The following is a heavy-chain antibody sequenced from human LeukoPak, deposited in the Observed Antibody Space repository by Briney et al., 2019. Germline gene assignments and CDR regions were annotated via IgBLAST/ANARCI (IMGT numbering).Heavy chain of an antibody. CDR3: ARENNWFDP. CDR1: GYTFTSFD. CDR2: MKSNNGHT. V-gene: IGHV1-8*01. J-gene: IGHJ5*02. Sequence: ASVKVSCKASGYTFTSFDFNWVRQATGQGLEWMGWMKSNNGHTGYAQKFQGRVTMTRDTSISTAYMELSSLTFEDTAVYYCARENNWFDPWGQGTLVTVSS.